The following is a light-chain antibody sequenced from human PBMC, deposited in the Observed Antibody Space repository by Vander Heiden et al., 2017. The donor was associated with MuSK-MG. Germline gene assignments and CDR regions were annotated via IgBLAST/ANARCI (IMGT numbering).Light chain of an antibody. CDR1: SSDVGSYNL. CDR3: CSYQASHSIHGV. Sequence: QSALTLPASVSGSPGQPITVSCTGTSSDVGSYNLVSWYQQHPGKAHHLFIVVVTKRRSGVSKRFSGSTSCNTEYPTTPTLQAEDECDEDDCSYQASHSIHGVFGGGTKLTVL. CDR2: VVT. J-gene: IGLJ3*02. V-gene: IGLV2-23*02.